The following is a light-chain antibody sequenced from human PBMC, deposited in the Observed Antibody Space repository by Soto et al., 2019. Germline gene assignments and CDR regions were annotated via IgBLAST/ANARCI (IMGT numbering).Light chain of an antibody. V-gene: IGLV2-11*01. Sequence: QSALTQPHSVSVSPGQSVTISCTGTNSDVGRYNSVSWYQQLPGKAPKIIISAVRQRPSGVPDRFSGSKSGNTASLTISGLQADDEADYFCFSYTANDNWVFGGGTKVTVL. J-gene: IGLJ3*02. CDR3: FSYTANDNWV. CDR1: NSDVGRYNS. CDR2: AVR.